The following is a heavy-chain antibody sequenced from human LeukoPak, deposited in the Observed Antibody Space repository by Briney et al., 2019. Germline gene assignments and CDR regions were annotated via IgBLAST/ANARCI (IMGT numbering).Heavy chain of an antibody. J-gene: IGHJ4*02. Sequence: ASVKVSCKASGGTFSSYAISWVRQAPGQGLEWMGGIILIFGTANYAQKFQGRVTITADESTSTAYMELSSLRSEDTAVYYCARSPQYSGSYSRYWGQGTLVTVSS. CDR3: ARSPQYSGSYSRY. D-gene: IGHD1-26*01. CDR1: GGTFSSYA. V-gene: IGHV1-69*13. CDR2: IILIFGTA.